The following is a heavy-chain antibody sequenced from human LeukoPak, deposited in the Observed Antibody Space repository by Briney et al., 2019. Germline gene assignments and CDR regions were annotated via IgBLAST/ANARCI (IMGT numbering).Heavy chain of an antibody. CDR2: IRYDGSNK. CDR3: AKGKRITIFGVVIHFDY. J-gene: IGHJ4*02. Sequence: GGSLRLSCAASGFTFSSYGMHWVRQAPGKGLEWVAFIRYDGSNKYYADSVKGRFTISRDNSKNTLYLQMNSLRAEDTAVYYCAKGKRITIFGVVIHFDYWGQGTLVTVSS. CDR1: GFTFSSYG. D-gene: IGHD3-3*01. V-gene: IGHV3-30*02.